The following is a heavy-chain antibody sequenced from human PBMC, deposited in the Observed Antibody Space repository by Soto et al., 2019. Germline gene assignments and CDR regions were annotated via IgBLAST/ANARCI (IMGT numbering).Heavy chain of an antibody. CDR3: ARRDGGSQTLYFDY. CDR1: GGSISGGGYY. Sequence: PSETLSLTCTVSGGSISGGGYYWSWIRQHPGKGLEWIGYIYHSGSTYYNPSLRSRITMTLDTSKNHFSLKLNSVTAADTAVYYCARRDGGSQTLYFDYWGQGALVTVPQ. V-gene: IGHV4-30-4*08. CDR2: IYHSGST. D-gene: IGHD3-10*01. J-gene: IGHJ4*02.